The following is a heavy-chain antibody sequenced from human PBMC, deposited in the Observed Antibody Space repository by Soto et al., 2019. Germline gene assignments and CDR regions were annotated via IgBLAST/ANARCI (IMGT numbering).Heavy chain of an antibody. D-gene: IGHD3-9*01. CDR2: IYYSGST. CDR1: GGSISSYY. J-gene: IGHJ4*02. V-gene: IGHV4-59*01. CDR3: ARYYDILTGYYLDY. Sequence: SETLSLTCTVSGGSISSYYWSWIRQPPGKGLEWIGYIYYSGSTNYNPSLKSRVTISVDTSKNQFSLKLSSVTAADTAVYYCARYYDILTGYYLDYWGQGTLVTVSS.